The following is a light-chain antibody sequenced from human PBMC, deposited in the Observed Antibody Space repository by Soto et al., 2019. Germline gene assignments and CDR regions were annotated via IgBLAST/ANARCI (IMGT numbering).Light chain of an antibody. Sequence: EIVLTQSPGTLSLSPGERATLSCRASQSVSSSYLAWYQQKPGQAPRLLIYVASGRATGIPDRFRGSGSGTDFTITISILEPEDFAVYYCHQYGSSRGFTFGPGTKVDIK. J-gene: IGKJ3*01. CDR2: VAS. CDR1: QSVSSSY. V-gene: IGKV3-20*01. CDR3: HQYGSSRGFT.